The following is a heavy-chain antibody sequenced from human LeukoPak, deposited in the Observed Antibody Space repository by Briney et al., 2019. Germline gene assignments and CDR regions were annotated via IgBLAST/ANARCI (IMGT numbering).Heavy chain of an antibody. V-gene: IGHV3-30*02. CDR2: LRYDGTNK. J-gene: IGHJ5*02. CDR3: AKAQYYYDSSGSWFDP. Sequence: GGPLSLSGAPPGFTFRSYAMHWVRQAPGKGREGVPFLRYDGTNKYYEDSVKGRFTISRDNSKNTLYLQMNSLRAEDTAVYYCAKAQYYYDSSGSWFDPWGQGTLVTVSS. D-gene: IGHD3-22*01. CDR1: GFTFRSYA.